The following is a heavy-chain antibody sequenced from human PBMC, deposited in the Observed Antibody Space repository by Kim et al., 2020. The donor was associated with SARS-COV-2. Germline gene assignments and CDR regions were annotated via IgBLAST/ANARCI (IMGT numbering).Heavy chain of an antibody. CDR1: GFTFSSFA. CDR3: APNQGSGNCFPSDH. V-gene: IGHV3-23*01. D-gene: IGHD3-10*01. J-gene: IGHJ4*02. CDR2: ISGSGDRT. Sequence: GGSLRLSCVGSGFTFSSFAMSWVRQDTGKGLQWVSCISGSGDRTYHADSVKGRFTVSRDNSKNTLFLQMNSLRADDTAVYFCAPNQGSGNCFPSDHWGQG.